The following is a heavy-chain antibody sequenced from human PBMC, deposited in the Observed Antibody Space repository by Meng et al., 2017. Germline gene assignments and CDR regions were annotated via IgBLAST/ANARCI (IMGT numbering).Heavy chain of an antibody. J-gene: IGHJ4*02. V-gene: IGHV3-15*01. D-gene: IGHD6-13*01. CDR2: IKRNRDGGTI. CDR3: ATGAAAADH. CDR1: GLRFTDAW. Sequence: EGERVESGGGLVKPGGSLRLSCVASGLRFTDAWMSWVRQAPGKGLEWVGRIKRNRDGGTIDYAARVKGRFTISRDESKNTLYLQMDSLITEDTAVYFCATGAAAADHWGQGTLVTVSS.